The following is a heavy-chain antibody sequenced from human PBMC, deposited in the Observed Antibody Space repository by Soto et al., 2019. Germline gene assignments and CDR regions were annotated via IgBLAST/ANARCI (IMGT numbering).Heavy chain of an antibody. D-gene: IGHD2-2*01. CDR1: GFTFSSYS. V-gene: IGHV3-21*01. Sequence: GGSLRLSCAASGFTFSSYSMNWVRQAPGKGLEWVSSISSSSSYIYYADSVKGRFTISRDNAKNSLYLQMNGLRAEDTAVYYCARSARYCSSTSCYGGMPWFDPWGQGTLVTVSS. CDR2: ISSSSSYI. CDR3: ARSARYCSSTSCYGGMPWFDP. J-gene: IGHJ5*02.